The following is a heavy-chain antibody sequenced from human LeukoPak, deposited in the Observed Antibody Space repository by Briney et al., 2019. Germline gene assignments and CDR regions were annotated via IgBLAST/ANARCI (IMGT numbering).Heavy chain of an antibody. V-gene: IGHV3-23*01. D-gene: IGHD3-10*02. J-gene: IGHJ4*02. Sequence: GGSLRLSCAASGFTFSSYAMSWVRQAPGKGLEWVSTISSGGSTYYADSVKGRFTISRDNSKHTLFLQMDSLRAEDTAVYYCAKGVNYFVLEYWGQGTLVTISS. CDR3: AKGVNYFVLEY. CDR1: GFTFSSYA. CDR2: ISSGGST.